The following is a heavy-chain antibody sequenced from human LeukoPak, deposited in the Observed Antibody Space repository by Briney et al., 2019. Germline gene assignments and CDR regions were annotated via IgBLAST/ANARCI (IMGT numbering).Heavy chain of an antibody. CDR3: ARDRYYDSSGYSPSPNYYYYGMDV. Sequence: GGSLRLSCAASGFTFSSYAMSWVRQAPGKGLEWVANIKQDGSEKYYVDSVKGRFTISRDNAKNSLYLQMNSLRAEDTAVYYCARDRYYDSSGYSPSPNYYYYGMDVWGQGTTVTVSS. V-gene: IGHV3-7*01. CDR2: IKQDGSEK. J-gene: IGHJ6*02. CDR1: GFTFSSYA. D-gene: IGHD3-22*01.